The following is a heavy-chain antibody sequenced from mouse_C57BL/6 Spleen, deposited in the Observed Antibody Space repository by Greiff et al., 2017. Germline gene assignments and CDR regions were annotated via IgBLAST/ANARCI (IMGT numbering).Heavy chain of an antibody. J-gene: IGHJ2*01. CDR3: ARPGSSYQYYFDY. D-gene: IGHD1-1*01. CDR1: GYTFTSYT. Sequence: VKLMESGAELARPGASVKMSCKASGYTFTSYTMHWVKQRPGQGLEWIGYINPSSGYTKYNQKFKDKATLTADKSSSTAYMQLSSLTSEDSAFYYCARPGSSYQYYFDYWGQGTTLTVSS. CDR2: INPSSGYT. V-gene: IGHV1-4*01.